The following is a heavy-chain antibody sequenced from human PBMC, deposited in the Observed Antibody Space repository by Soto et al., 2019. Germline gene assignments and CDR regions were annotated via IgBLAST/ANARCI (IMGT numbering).Heavy chain of an antibody. CDR2: INPNSGGT. D-gene: IGHD7-27*01. CDR3: ARGGNLTDSPLLIFDY. CDR1: GYTFTGYY. V-gene: IGHV1-2*04. Sequence: ASVKVSCKASGYTFTGYYMHWVRQAPGQGLEWMGWINPNSGGTNYAQKFQGWVTMTRDTSISTAYMELSRLRSDDTAVYYCARGGNLTDSPLLIFDYWGQGTLVTVSS. J-gene: IGHJ4*02.